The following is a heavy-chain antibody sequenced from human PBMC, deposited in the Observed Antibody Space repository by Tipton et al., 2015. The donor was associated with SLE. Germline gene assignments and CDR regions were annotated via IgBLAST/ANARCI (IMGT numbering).Heavy chain of an antibody. J-gene: IGHJ4*02. CDR1: VGSINSYY. V-gene: IGHV4-4*08. CDR2: IYNSGTT. Sequence: TLSLTCTVSVGSINSYYWTWLRLTPGKELEWIGYIYNSGTTSYNPSIRSRVTISVDSSKNQVSLKLTSVTAADTAVYYCARRRGASGLFDSWGQGILVTVSS. CDR3: ARRRGASGLFDS.